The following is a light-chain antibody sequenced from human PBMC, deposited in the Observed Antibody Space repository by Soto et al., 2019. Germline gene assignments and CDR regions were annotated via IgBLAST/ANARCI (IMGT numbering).Light chain of an antibody. V-gene: IGKV1-5*03. CDR2: KAS. CDR1: QSISNY. J-gene: IGKJ1*01. Sequence: DIQLTQSXXXXSASVGDRVTITCRASQSISNYLAWYQQKPGKAPKVLIYKASSLESGVPSRFSGSGSGTEFTLTISSLQPDDFATYYCQHCDSYWTFGQGTKVEIK. CDR3: QHCDSYWT.